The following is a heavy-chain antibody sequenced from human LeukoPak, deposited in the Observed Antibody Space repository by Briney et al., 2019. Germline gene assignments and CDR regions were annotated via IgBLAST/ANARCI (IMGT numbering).Heavy chain of an antibody. D-gene: IGHD5-24*01. CDR1: GGSFSPYY. Sequence: SETLSLTCAVYGGSFSPYYWSWIRQPPGKGLEWIGEINHSGSTNYNPSLKSRVTISVDTSKNQFSLKLSSVTAADTAVYYCARGLREMATLRPPYYMDVWGKGTTVTVSS. V-gene: IGHV4-34*01. J-gene: IGHJ6*03. CDR2: INHSGST. CDR3: ARGLREMATLRPPYYMDV.